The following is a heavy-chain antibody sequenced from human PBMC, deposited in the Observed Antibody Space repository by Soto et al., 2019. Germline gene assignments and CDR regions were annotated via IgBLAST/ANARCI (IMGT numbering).Heavy chain of an antibody. CDR2: IYYSGST. CDR3: ARGPFIVVVPAASEEKNWFDP. CDR1: GGSISSYY. V-gene: IGHV4-59*12. J-gene: IGHJ5*02. Sequence: PSETLSLTCTVSGGSISSYYWSWIRQPPGKGLEWIGYIYYSGSTNYNPSLKSRVTISVDTSKNQFSLKLSSVTAADTAVYYCARGPFIVVVPAASEEKNWFDPWGQGTLVTVSS. D-gene: IGHD2-2*01.